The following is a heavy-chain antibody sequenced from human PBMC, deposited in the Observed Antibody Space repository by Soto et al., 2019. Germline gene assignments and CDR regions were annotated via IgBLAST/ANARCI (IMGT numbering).Heavy chain of an antibody. D-gene: IGHD1-20*01. CDR1: GFTFSDYY. Sequence: QVQLVESGGGLVKPGGSLRLSCAASGFTFSDYYMSWIRQAPGKGREWVSYISSSYTTYYADSVKGRFTISRDNAKNSLYLQMNSLRAEDTALYYCARVRSGDKWNDDAFDIWGQGTMVTVSS. V-gene: IGHV3-11*01. CDR3: ARVRSGDKWNDDAFDI. CDR2: ISSSYTT. J-gene: IGHJ3*02.